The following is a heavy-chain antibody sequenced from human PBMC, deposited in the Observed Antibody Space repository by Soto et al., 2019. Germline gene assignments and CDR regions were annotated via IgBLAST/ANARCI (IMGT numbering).Heavy chain of an antibody. D-gene: IGHD2-2*01. CDR3: ARGLAVPAAIHY. CDR1: GFSFSSYA. V-gene: IGHV3-30-3*01. J-gene: IGHJ4*02. Sequence: GGSLRLSCAASGFSFSSYAMHWVRQAPGKGLEWVAVISYDGSNKYYADSVKGRLTTSRDNSKNTLYLQMNSLRPEDTAVYYCARGLAVPAAIHYWGQGTLVTVSS. CDR2: ISYDGSNK.